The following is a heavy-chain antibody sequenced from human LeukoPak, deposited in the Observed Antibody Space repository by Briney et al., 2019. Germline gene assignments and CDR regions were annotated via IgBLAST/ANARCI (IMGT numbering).Heavy chain of an antibody. D-gene: IGHD6-6*01. CDR3: ASRIAARPNYYYYMDV. CDR2: IIPIFGTA. J-gene: IGHJ6*03. Sequence: ASVKVSCKASGGTFSSYAISWVRQAPGQGLEWMGRIIPIFGTANYAQKFQGRVTITTDESTSTAYMELSSLRSEDTAVYYCASRIAARPNYYYYMDVWGKGTTVTVSS. CDR1: GGTFSSYA. V-gene: IGHV1-69*05.